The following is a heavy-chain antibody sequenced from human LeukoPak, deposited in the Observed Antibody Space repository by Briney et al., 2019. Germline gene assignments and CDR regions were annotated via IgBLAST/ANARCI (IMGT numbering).Heavy chain of an antibody. CDR2: ISAYNGNT. J-gene: IGHJ6*03. CDR3: ARYRVGDYYYYYMDV. V-gene: IGHV1-18*01. Sequence: ASVKVSCKASGYTFISYGISWVRQAPGQGLEWMGWISAYNGNTNYAQKLQGRVTITTDTSTSTAYIELRSLRSDDTAVYYCARYRVGDYYYYYMDVWGKGTTVTVSS. CDR1: GYTFISYG.